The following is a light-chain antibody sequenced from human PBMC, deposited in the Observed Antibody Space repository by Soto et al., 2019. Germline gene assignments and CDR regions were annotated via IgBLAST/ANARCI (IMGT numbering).Light chain of an antibody. V-gene: IGKV3-20*01. Sequence: EIVLTQSPGTLSLSPGERSTLSCMASQSVSSSYLAWYQQKPGQATRLIIYGASSRATGIPDRFSGSGSGTDFTLKINSMQAEESAVYDCQQYYNWPRTFGQGKRLEI. CDR2: GAS. J-gene: IGKJ5*01. CDR1: QSVSSSY. CDR3: QQYYNWPRT.